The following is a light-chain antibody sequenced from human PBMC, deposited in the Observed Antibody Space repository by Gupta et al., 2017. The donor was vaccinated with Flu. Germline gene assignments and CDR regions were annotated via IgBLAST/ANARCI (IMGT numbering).Light chain of an antibody. V-gene: IGKV3-20*01. J-gene: IGKJ1*01. CDR3: QQYGSSPWT. CDR2: GGS. Sequence: GTLSLSPGERATLSCRASQNVSSRHFAWYQQKPGQPPRLLMYGGSSRANGIPDRFTGRGSGTDLTLTISRLEPEDFAVYYCQQYGSSPWTFGQGTKVEI. CDR1: QNVSSRH.